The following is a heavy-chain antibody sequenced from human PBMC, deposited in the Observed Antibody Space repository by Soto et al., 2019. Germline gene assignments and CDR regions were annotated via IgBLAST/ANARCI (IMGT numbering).Heavy chain of an antibody. CDR1: GFSFDDYA. V-gene: IGHV3-9*01. Sequence: PGGSLRLSCAASGFSFDDYAMHWVRQAPGKGLEWVSGISWNSGSIGYADSVKGRFTISRDNVKNSLYLQMNSLRAEDTALYYCAKETGLYSGYDYNYYYYGMDVWGQGTTVTVSS. CDR2: ISWNSGSI. J-gene: IGHJ6*02. CDR3: AKETGLYSGYDYNYYYYGMDV. D-gene: IGHD5-12*01.